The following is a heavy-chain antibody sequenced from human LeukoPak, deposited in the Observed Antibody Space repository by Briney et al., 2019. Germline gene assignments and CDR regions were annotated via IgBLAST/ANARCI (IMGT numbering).Heavy chain of an antibody. Sequence: ASVKVSCNASGYTFTSYGISWVRQAPGQGLEWMGWISAYNGNTNYAQKLQGRVTMTTDTSTSTAYMELRSLRSEDTAVYYCATALLLARLFDYWGQGTLVTVSS. CDR3: ATALLLARLFDY. CDR2: ISAYNGNT. V-gene: IGHV1-18*01. J-gene: IGHJ4*02. CDR1: GYTFTSYG. D-gene: IGHD2/OR15-2a*01.